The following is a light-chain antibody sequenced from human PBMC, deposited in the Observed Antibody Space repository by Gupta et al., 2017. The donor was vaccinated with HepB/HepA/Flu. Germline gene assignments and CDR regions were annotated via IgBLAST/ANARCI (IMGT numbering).Light chain of an antibody. CDR1: RSDVGGYNY. V-gene: IGLV2-14*01. J-gene: IGLJ2*01. CDR3: SSYTSSSTRVV. Sequence: QSALTQPASVSGSPGQSITISCTGTRSDVGGYNYVSWYQQHPGKAPKLMIYDVSNRPSRVSHRFSGSKSGNTASLTISGLQAEDEADYYCSSYTSSSTRVVFGGGTKLTGL. CDR2: DVS.